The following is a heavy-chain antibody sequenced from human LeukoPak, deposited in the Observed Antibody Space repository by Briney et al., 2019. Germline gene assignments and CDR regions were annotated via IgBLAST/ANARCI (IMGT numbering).Heavy chain of an antibody. CDR3: ARQRSLAVADY. CDR1: GYTFTSYW. Sequence: GEPLKISCKGSGYTFTSYWIGWVRQMPGKGLEWMGIIYPGDSHTKYSPSFQGQVTISADKSINTAYLQWSSLMASDTAIYYCARQRSLAVADYWGQGTLVTVSS. CDR2: IYPGDSHT. V-gene: IGHV5-51*01. J-gene: IGHJ4*02. D-gene: IGHD6-19*01.